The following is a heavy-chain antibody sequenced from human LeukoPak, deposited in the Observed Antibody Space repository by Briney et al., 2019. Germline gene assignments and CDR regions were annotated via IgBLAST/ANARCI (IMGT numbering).Heavy chain of an antibody. D-gene: IGHD2-21*02. J-gene: IGHJ4*02. CDR2: IYYSGST. CDR1: GGSISSSGYY. Sequence: TSETLSLTCTVSGGSISSSGYYWGWIRQPPGRGLEWIGSIYYSGSTYYNPSLKSRVTVSVDTSKNQFSLRLSSATAADTAVYYCARQPLPWSHIVVVTAISSCDYWGQGTLVTVSS. V-gene: IGHV4-39*01. CDR3: ARQPLPWSHIVVVTAISSCDY.